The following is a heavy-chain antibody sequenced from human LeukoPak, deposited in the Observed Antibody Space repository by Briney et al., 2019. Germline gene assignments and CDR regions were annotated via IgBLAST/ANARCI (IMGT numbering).Heavy chain of an antibody. J-gene: IGHJ4*02. CDR1: GGSIGSSSYY. D-gene: IGHD2-15*01. CDR2: IYYSGST. CDR3: ARGSEGRSPLDY. V-gene: IGHV4-39*07. Sequence: SETLSLTSTVSGGSIGSSSYYWGWIRQPPGKGLEWIGSIYYSGSTYYNPSLKSRVTISVDTSKNQFSLKLSSVTAADTAVYYCARGSEGRSPLDYWGQGTLVTVSS.